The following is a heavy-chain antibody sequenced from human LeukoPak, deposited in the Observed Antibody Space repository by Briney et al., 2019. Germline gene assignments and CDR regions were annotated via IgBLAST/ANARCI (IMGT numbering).Heavy chain of an antibody. CDR2: IYPGDSDT. CDR1: GYSFTSYW. Sequence: GESLKISCKGSGYSFTSYWIGWVRQMPGKGLEWMGIIYPGDSDTRYSPSFQGQVTISADKSISTAYLQWSSLKASDTAMYYCARQLDYGDYEGGYFDYWGQGTLVTVSS. V-gene: IGHV5-51*01. CDR3: ARQLDYGDYEGGYFDY. J-gene: IGHJ4*02. D-gene: IGHD4-17*01.